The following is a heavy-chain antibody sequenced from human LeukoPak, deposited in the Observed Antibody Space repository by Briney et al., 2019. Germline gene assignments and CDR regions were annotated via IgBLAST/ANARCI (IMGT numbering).Heavy chain of an antibody. CDR2: IHYTGST. CDR1: GGSINSYY. Sequence: PSETLSLTCTVSGGSINSYYWSWIRQPPGKGLECIGYIHYTGSTNYNPSLKSRVTISVDTSKNQFSLKLTSVTAADTAVYYCARDLRYCSSTSCYVYWFDPWGQGTLVTVSS. D-gene: IGHD2-2*01. V-gene: IGHV4-59*12. J-gene: IGHJ5*02. CDR3: ARDLRYCSSTSCYVYWFDP.